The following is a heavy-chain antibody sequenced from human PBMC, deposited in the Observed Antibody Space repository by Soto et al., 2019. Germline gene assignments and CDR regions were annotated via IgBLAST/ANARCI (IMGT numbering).Heavy chain of an antibody. D-gene: IGHD3-10*01. Sequence: QVQLQESGPGLVKPSETLSLTCTVSGGSISSYYWSWIRQPPGKGLEWIGYIYYSGSTNYNPSLRSRVTISVDTSKNRFSLKLSSVTAADTAVYYCARDYYGSGSPPLGYWGQGTLVTVSS. J-gene: IGHJ4*02. CDR2: IYYSGST. V-gene: IGHV4-59*01. CDR3: ARDYYGSGSPPLGY. CDR1: GGSISSYY.